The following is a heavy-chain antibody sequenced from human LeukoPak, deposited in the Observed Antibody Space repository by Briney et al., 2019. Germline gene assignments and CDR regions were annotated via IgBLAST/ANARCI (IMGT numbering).Heavy chain of an antibody. CDR3: ATSFTTVTTECFDY. V-gene: IGHV1-24*01. Sequence: ASVKVSCKVSGYTLTELSMHWVRQAPGKGLEWMGGFDPEDGETIYAQKFQGRVTMTEDTSTDTAYMELSSLRSEDTAVYYCATSFTTVTTECFDYWGQGTLVTVSS. J-gene: IGHJ4*02. CDR1: GYTLTELS. D-gene: IGHD4-17*01. CDR2: FDPEDGET.